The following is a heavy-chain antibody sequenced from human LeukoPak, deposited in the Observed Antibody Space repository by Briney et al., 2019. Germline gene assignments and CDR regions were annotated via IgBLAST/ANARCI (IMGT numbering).Heavy chain of an antibody. CDR1: TFSSYA. CDR3: ARPAPRSSWYTPYFDY. D-gene: IGHD6-13*01. V-gene: IGHV4-39*01. CDR2: IYYTGNT. J-gene: IGHJ4*02. Sequence: TFSSYAMSWVRQAPGKGLEWIGSIYYTGNTYYNPSLKSRVTISVDTSKNQSSLKLSSLTAADTAVYYCARPAPRSSWYTPYFDYWGQGTLVTVSS.